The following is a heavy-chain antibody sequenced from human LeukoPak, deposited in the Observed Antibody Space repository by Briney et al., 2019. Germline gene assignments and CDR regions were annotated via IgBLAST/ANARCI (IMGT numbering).Heavy chain of an antibody. CDR2: INHSGST. CDR1: GGSFSGYY. V-gene: IGHV4-34*01. J-gene: IGHJ2*01. CDR3: ARGQAFDL. Sequence: SETLSLTCAVYGGSFSGYYWSWIRQPPGKGLEWIGEINHSGSTNYNPSLKGRVTISVDTSKNQFSLKLSSVTAADMAVYYCARGQAFDLWGRGTLVTVSS.